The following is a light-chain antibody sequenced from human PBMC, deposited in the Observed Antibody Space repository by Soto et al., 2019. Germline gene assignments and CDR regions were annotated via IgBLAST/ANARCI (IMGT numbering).Light chain of an antibody. Sequence: DVQMTQSPSTLSASVGDRVTVTCRASQTVSPWLAWYQQKPGKAPKLLIYDVSNLKSGVPSRISGSGSGAEFTLTISNLQPDDFATYYCQQYNSYSPWTFGQGTKVDIK. V-gene: IGKV1-5*01. CDR2: DVS. CDR1: QTVSPW. CDR3: QQYNSYSPWT. J-gene: IGKJ1*01.